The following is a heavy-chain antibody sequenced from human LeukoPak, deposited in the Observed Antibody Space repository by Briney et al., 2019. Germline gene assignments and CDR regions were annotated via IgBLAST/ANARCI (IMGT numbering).Heavy chain of an antibody. V-gene: IGHV4-34*01. CDR2: INHSGST. CDR1: GGSFSGYY. J-gene: IGHJ4*02. Sequence: SETLSLTCAVYGGSFSGYYWSWIRQPPGKGLEWIGEINHSGSTNYNPSLKSRVTISVDTSKNQCSLKLSSVTAADTAVYYCARGSWYDVGYFDYWGQGTLVTVSS. CDR3: ARGSWYDVGYFDY. D-gene: IGHD1-1*01.